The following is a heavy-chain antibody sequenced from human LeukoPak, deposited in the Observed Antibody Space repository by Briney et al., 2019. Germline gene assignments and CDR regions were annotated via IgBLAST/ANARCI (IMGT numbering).Heavy chain of an antibody. CDR3: ARRGSGFDY. Sequence: GESLKISCKGSGYSFTSHWINWVRQMPGRGLEWMGRIDPSDSYTNYSPSFQGQVTISADKSISTAYLQWSSLKASDTAMYYCARRGSGFDYWGQGTLVTVSS. CDR1: GYSFTSHW. CDR2: IDPSDSYT. J-gene: IGHJ4*02. V-gene: IGHV5-10-1*04. D-gene: IGHD3-3*01.